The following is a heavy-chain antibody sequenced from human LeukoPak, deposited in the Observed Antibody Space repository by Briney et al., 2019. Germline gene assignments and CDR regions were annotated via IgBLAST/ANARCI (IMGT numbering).Heavy chain of an antibody. CDR1: GIAFDEHG. CDR3: ARAPITSPFYFDY. J-gene: IGHJ4*02. D-gene: IGHD2-2*01. CDR2: INWSGGST. V-gene: IGHV3-20*04. Sequence: AGGSLRLSCTASGIAFDEHGMSWVRQVPGKGLEWVSGINWSGGSTGYADPLRGRFTISRDNAKNSLYLQMDSLRAEDTALYYCARAPITSPFYFDYWGQGTLVTVSS.